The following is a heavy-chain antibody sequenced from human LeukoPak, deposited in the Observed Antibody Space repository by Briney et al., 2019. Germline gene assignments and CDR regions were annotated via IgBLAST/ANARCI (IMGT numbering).Heavy chain of an antibody. V-gene: IGHV3-7*01. D-gene: IGHD6-19*01. CDR1: GFTFSSYW. CDR2: IKEDGSEK. J-gene: IGHJ4*02. Sequence: TGGSLRLSCTASGFTFSSYWMTWVRQAPGKGLEWVANIKEDGSEKVFADSVKGRFTISRDNAKNSLFLQMNSLRADDMAVYYCTRNSGWYRLDYWGQGTLVTVPS. CDR3: TRNSGWYRLDY.